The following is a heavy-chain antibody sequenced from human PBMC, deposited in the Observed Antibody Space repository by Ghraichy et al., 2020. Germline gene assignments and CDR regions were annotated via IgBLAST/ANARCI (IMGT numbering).Heavy chain of an antibody. V-gene: IGHV3-30*03. CDR3: ARGREWQWLAIDY. CDR2: ISKDGDNK. CDR1: GITFRSYG. Sequence: LTCAASGITFRSYGMHWVRQAPGKGLEWVAVISKDGDNKQYADSVKGRFTISRDDSKDTLYLQMNSLRVADSAVYYCARGREWQWLAIDYWGQGTLVTVSS. D-gene: IGHD6-19*01. J-gene: IGHJ4*02.